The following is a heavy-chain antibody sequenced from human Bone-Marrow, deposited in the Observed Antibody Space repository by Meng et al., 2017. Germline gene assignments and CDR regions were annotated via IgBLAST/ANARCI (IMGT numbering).Heavy chain of an antibody. J-gene: IGHJ4*02. CDR1: GGSFSAYD. CDR3: RLAYCMGDCVDY. CDR2: INHSGST. D-gene: IGHD2-21*01. V-gene: IGHV4-34*01. Sequence: QVQVQQWGAGLLKPSETLSLTCAFYGGSFSAYDWSWIRQPPGKGLEWLGQINHSGSTNDNPSLKSRVTISIDTSRNQLSLKLSSVTAADTAVYYCRLAYCMGDCVDYWGQGTLVTVSS.